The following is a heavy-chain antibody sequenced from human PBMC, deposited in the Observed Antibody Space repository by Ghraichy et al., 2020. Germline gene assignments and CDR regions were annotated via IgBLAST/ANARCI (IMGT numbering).Heavy chain of an antibody. V-gene: IGHV4-34*01. CDR1: GGSFSGYY. Sequence: SQTLSLTCAVYGGSFSGYYWSWIRQPPGKGLEWIGEINHSGSTNYNPSLKSRVTISVDTSKNQFSLKLSSVTAADTAVYYCARVHQYGYCSSTSCYTYRTGLGWFDPWGQGTLVTVSS. D-gene: IGHD2-2*02. CDR2: INHSGST. J-gene: IGHJ5*02. CDR3: ARVHQYGYCSSTSCYTYRTGLGWFDP.